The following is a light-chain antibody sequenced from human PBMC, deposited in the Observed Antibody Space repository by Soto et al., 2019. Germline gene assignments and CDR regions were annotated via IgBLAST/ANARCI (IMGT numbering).Light chain of an antibody. CDR1: SSNIGAGYD. CDR2: GNS. J-gene: IGLJ2*01. CDR3: QSYDSSLSGWG. Sequence: QSVLTQPPSVSGAPGQRVTISCTGSSSNIGAGYDVHWYQQLPGTAPKLLIYGNSNRPSGVPDRFSGSKSGTSASLAITGLQAEDEAEYYCQSYDSSLSGWGFGGGTKLTVL. V-gene: IGLV1-40*01.